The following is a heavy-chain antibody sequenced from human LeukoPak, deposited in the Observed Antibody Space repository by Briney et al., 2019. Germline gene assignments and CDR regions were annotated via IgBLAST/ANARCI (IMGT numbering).Heavy chain of an antibody. CDR3: ARESYGNFEDY. CDR2: IYYSGST. CDR1: GGSISSSTYY. V-gene: IGHV4-39*07. Sequence: SETLSLTCTVSGGSISSSTYYWGWIRQPPGKGLEWIGSIYYSGSTYYNPPLKIRVTISVDTSNNQFSLTLSSVTAADTAVYYCARESYGNFEDYWGQGTLVTVSS. D-gene: IGHD4-11*01. J-gene: IGHJ4*02.